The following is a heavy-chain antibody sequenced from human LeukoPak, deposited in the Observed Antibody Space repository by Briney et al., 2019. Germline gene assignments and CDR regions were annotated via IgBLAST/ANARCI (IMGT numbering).Heavy chain of an antibody. Sequence: PSETLSLTCTVSGGSISSYWSWIRQSPGKGLEWTGYTYFTGTTNYNPSLKSRLTISIDTSRNQFSLKLSSATAADTAIYYCVNGGSYLTKWGQGTLVTVSS. V-gene: IGHV4-59*01. CDR3: VNGGSYLTK. CDR2: TYFTGTT. D-gene: IGHD3-10*01. J-gene: IGHJ4*02. CDR1: GGSISSY.